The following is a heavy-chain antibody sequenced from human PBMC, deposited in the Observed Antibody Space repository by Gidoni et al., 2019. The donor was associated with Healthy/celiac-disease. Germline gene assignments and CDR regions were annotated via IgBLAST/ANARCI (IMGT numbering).Heavy chain of an antibody. J-gene: IGHJ6*02. Sequence: EVQLVESGGGLVQPGGSLRLSCAASGFTFSSYEMNWVRQAPGKGLEWVSYISSSGSTIYYADSVKGRFTISRDNAKNSLYLQMNSLRAEDTAVYYCARDQWFGELSLYYYYGMDVWGQGTTVTVSS. CDR2: ISSSGSTI. CDR3: ARDQWFGELSLYYYYGMDV. D-gene: IGHD3-10*01. CDR1: GFTFSSYE. V-gene: IGHV3-48*03.